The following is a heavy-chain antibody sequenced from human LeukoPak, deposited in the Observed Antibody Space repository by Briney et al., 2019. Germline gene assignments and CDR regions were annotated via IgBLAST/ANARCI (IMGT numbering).Heavy chain of an antibody. J-gene: IGHJ6*02. CDR2: IYHSGST. V-gene: IGHV4-38-2*02. D-gene: IGHD1-26*01. Sequence: PSETLSLTCTVSGYSISSGYYWGWIRQPPGKGLEWIGSIYHSGSTYYNPSLKSRVTISVDTSKNQFSLKLSSVTAADTAVYYCAVTSGSYSLNYYYGMDVWGQGTTVTVSS. CDR3: AVTSGSYSLNYYYGMDV. CDR1: GYSISSGYY.